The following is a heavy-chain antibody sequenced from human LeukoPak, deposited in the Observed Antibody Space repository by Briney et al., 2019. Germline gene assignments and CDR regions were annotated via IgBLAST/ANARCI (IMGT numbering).Heavy chain of an antibody. CDR3: AGTDYGDYSGWFDP. V-gene: IGHV4-59*08. Sequence: SETLSLTCTVSGGSISSYYWSWIRQPPGKGLEWIGYIYYSGSTNYNPSLKSRVTMSVDTSKNQFSLKLSSVTAADTAVYYCAGTDYGDYSGWFDPWGQGTLVTVSS. CDR1: GGSISSYY. J-gene: IGHJ5*02. CDR2: IYYSGST. D-gene: IGHD4-17*01.